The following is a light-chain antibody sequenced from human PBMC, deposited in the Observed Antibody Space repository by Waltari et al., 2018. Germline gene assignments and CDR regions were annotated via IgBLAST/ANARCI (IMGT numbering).Light chain of an antibody. CDR3: ASYAGRNDHV. CDR2: EVN. Sequence: QSALTQPPSASGSPGQSVTISCTATSSAIGVYNIAPWYQHPPGKAPRLIIYEVNQRPSGVPDRFSGSKSGNTASLTVSGLQDDDEADYYCASYAGRNDHVFGTGTKVTVL. J-gene: IGLJ1*01. V-gene: IGLV2-8*01. CDR1: SSAIGVYNI.